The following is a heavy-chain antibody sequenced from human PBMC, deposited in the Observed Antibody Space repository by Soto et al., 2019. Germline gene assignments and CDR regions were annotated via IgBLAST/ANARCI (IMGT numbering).Heavy chain of an antibody. CDR1: GFTVSSYA. J-gene: IGHJ4*02. Sequence: GGSLRLSCAASGFTVSSYAMSWVRQAPGKGLEWVSAISGSGGSTYYADSVKGRFTISRDNSKNTLYLQMNSLRAEDTAVYYCAKDRDQTYYFDYWGQGTLVTVSS. CDR3: AKDRDQTYYFDY. D-gene: IGHD2-2*01. V-gene: IGHV3-23*01. CDR2: ISGSGGST.